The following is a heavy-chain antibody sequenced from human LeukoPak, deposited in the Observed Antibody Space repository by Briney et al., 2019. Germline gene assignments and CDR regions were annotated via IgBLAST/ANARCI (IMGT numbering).Heavy chain of an antibody. CDR2: IRYGGTNQ. CDR3: AKGGEYSNLDY. CDR1: GFTYSTYG. Sequence: GSLRLSCVASGFTYSTYGMHWVRQAPGKGLEWVSFIRYGGTNQYYADSVKGRFTISRDDSKITLYLQMNSLRPEDTAVYYCAKGGEYSNLDYWGQGTLVTVSS. D-gene: IGHD4-11*01. J-gene: IGHJ4*02. V-gene: IGHV3-30*02.